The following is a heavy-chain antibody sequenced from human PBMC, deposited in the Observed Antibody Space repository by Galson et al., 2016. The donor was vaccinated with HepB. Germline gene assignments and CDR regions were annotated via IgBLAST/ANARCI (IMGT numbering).Heavy chain of an antibody. CDR1: GGSISSGVYY. D-gene: IGHD3-10*01. CDR2: IYYSGST. Sequence: TLSLTCTVSGGSISSGVYYWNWIRQHPGKGLEWIGHIYYSGSTHYNPSLKSRLSISVDTSKNQFSLKLSSVTAADTAVYYCARRGVATMKRGSDFWGQGTLVTVSS. J-gene: IGHJ4*02. CDR3: ARRGVATMKRGSDF. V-gene: IGHV4-31*03.